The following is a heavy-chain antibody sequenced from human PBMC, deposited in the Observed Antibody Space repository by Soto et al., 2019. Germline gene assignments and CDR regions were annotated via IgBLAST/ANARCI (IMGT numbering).Heavy chain of an antibody. D-gene: IGHD3-16*01. V-gene: IGHV4-4*02. Sequence: QVQLQESGPGLVKPSGTLSLTCTVSGASISAGHWWSWVRQSPGKGLEWIGEIYQTGTTDYNPSRKSRVFISVDNSKNQFSLNLRSVTAADTALYYCARARGTTMTGDAFDVWGRGIMVTVSS. CDR2: IYQTGTT. CDR3: ARARGTTMTGDAFDV. CDR1: GASISAGHW. J-gene: IGHJ3*01.